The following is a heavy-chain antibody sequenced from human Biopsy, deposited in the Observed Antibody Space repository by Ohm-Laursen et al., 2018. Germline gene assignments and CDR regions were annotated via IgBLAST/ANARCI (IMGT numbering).Heavy chain of an antibody. CDR1: GGSISSDY. D-gene: IGHD2-21*02. J-gene: IGHJ3*02. CDR2: IYYSGST. V-gene: IGHV4-59*08. Sequence: SETLSLTCTVSGGSISSDYWSWIRQTPGKGLEWIGYIYYSGSTNYNPSLKSRVTISVDTAKNQISPTLASVTAADTAVYFCARHVVLTKPRRAFDIWGQGTVVTVSS. CDR3: ARHVVLTKPRRAFDI.